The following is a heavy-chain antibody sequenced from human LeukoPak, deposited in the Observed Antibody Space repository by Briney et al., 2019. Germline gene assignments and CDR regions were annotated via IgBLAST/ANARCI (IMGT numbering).Heavy chain of an antibody. CDR1: GGSISSHY. V-gene: IGHV4-59*11. D-gene: IGHD2-21*01. CDR3: AREVYSPMDV. CDR2: IYYSGST. J-gene: IGHJ6*03. Sequence: PSGTLSPTCTVSGGSISSHYWSWIRQPPGKGLEWIGYIYYSGSTNYNPSLKSRVTISVDTSKNQFSLKLSSVTAADTAVYYCAREVYSPMDVWGKGTTVTVSS.